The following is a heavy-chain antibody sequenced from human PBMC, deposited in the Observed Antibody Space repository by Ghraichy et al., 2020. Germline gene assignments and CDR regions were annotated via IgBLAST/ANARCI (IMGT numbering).Heavy chain of an antibody. CDR3: VSKYTGVYYSLFDF. CDR2: MNASCGTK. D-gene: IGHD1-26*01. Sequence: LSLTCAASGFIFRDHGMGWVRQGPGSCLEWVADMNASCGTKNYADSVKGRFTLSRDNAESALYLEMNSLSADDTAVYYCVSKYTGVYYSLFDFWGHGTLITLSS. J-gene: IGHJ4*01. V-gene: IGHV3-20*04. CDR1: GFIFRDHG.